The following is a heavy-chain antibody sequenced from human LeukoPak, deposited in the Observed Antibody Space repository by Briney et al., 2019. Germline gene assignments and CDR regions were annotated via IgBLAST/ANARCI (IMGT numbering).Heavy chain of an antibody. CDR1: GFTFSSYA. V-gene: IGHV3-30*04. CDR2: ISYDGSNK. CDR3: ARARYRYCSGGSCYQGYFDY. Sequence: GGSLRLSCAASGFTFSSYAMHWVRQAPGKGLEWVAVISYDGSNKYYADSVKGRFTISRDNSKNTLYLQMNSLRAEDTAVYYCARARYRYCSGGSCYQGYFDYWGQGTLVTVSS. D-gene: IGHD2-15*01. J-gene: IGHJ4*02.